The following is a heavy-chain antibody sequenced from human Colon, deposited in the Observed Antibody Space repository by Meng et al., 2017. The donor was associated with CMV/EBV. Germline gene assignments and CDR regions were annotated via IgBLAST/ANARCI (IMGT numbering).Heavy chain of an antibody. CDR3: ASGAFRLERSPDGFDI. CDR1: GFTFSDYF. Sequence: GFTFSDYFVTWIRQAPGKGLESIAYSSIGTTFIYYADSVKGRFTISRDNAKKSLLLQMNSLRVEDTAMYYCASGAFRLERSPDGFDIWGQGTMVTVSS. CDR2: SSIGTTFI. J-gene: IGHJ3*02. D-gene: IGHD3-3*01. V-gene: IGHV3-11*01.